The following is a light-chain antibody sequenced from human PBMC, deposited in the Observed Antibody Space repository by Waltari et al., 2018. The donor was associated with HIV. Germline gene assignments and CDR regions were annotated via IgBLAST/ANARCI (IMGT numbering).Light chain of an antibody. CDR3: QQRANWRT. CDR1: KSVSNY. Sequence: EIVLTQSPATLSLSPGERATLSCRASKSVSNYLAWYQQKPGQAPRLLIYDASNRATGIPARFSGSGSGTDFTLTISSLEPEDFAVYFCQQRANWRTFGQGTKVEIK. V-gene: IGKV3-11*01. J-gene: IGKJ1*01. CDR2: DAS.